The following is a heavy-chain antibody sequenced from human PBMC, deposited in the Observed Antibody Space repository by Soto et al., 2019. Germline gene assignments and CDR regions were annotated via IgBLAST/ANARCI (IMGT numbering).Heavy chain of an antibody. V-gene: IGHV4-34*01. CDR2: INHSGST. D-gene: IGHD2-15*01. Sequence: SETLSLTCAVYGWSFGGYYWSWIRQPPGKGLEWIGEINHSGSTNYNPSLKSRVTISVDTSKNQFSLKLSSVTAADTAVYYCARRDGYCSGGSCYPVNLDYWGQGTLVTVSS. J-gene: IGHJ4*02. CDR1: GWSFGGYY. CDR3: ARRDGYCSGGSCYPVNLDY.